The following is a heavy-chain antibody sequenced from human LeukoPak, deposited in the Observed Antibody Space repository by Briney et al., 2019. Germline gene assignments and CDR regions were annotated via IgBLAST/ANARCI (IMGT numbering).Heavy chain of an antibody. Sequence: SVKVSCKASGGTFSSYAISWVRQAPGQGLEWMGGIIPIFGTANYAQKFQGRVTVTTDESTSTAYMELSSLRSEDTAVYYCARGYDSSGYFNFDYWGQGTLVTVSS. V-gene: IGHV1-69*05. CDR3: ARGYDSSGYFNFDY. J-gene: IGHJ4*02. CDR1: GGTFSSYA. D-gene: IGHD3-22*01. CDR2: IIPIFGTA.